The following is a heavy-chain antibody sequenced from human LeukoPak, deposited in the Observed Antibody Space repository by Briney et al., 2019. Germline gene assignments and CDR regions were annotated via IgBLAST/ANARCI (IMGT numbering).Heavy chain of an antibody. CDR3: TGSSTSYYYYGMDV. D-gene: IGHD2-2*01. CDR1: GFTFSNAW. V-gene: IGHV3-15*01. J-gene: IGHJ6*02. Sequence: GGSLLLSCAASGFTFSNAWMSWVRQAPGKGLEWVGRIKSKTDGGTTDYAAPVKGRFTISRDDSKNTLYLQMNSLKTEDTAVYYCTGSSTSYYYYGMDVWGQGTTVTVSS. CDR2: IKSKTDGGTT.